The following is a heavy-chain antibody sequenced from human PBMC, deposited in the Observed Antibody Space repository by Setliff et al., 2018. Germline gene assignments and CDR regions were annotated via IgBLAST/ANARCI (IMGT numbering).Heavy chain of an antibody. CDR3: ASLQFLGTHDAFDI. CDR1: GFTFSSSA. D-gene: IGHD7-27*01. V-gene: IGHV3-23*01. CDR2: ISSTITST. Sequence: PGGSLRLSCAASGFTFSSSAMAWVRQAPGKGLEWVSAISSTITSTYYADSVKGRFTISRDNSKTTLYLQMNSLRAEDTAVYYCASLQFLGTHDAFDIWGQGTMVTVSS. J-gene: IGHJ3*02.